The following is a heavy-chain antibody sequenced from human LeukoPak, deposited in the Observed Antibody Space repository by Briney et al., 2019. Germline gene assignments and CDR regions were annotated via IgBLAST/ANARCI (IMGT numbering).Heavy chain of an antibody. Sequence: GGSLRLSCAASGFTFSSYAMSWVRQAPGKGLEWVSAISGSGGSTYYADSVKGRFTISRDNSKNTLYLQINSLRAEDTAVYYCAKAPYYADYYMDVWGKGTTVTVSS. CDR3: AKAPYYADYYMDV. V-gene: IGHV3-23*01. D-gene: IGHD3-22*01. J-gene: IGHJ6*03. CDR1: GFTFSSYA. CDR2: ISGSGGST.